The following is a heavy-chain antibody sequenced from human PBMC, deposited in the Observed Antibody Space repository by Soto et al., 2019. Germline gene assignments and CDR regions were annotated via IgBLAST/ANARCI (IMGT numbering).Heavy chain of an antibody. Sequence: PGGSLRLSCVFSGFAFSSYEMNWVRQAPGKGLEWLSHITSNSDTIYYTDSVRGRFTISRDNAMNSLFLQMNSLRADDTATYYCTTSVDITIFGVVIIPYYYYGMDVWGQGTTVTVSS. CDR1: GFAFSSYE. CDR3: TTSVDITIFGVVIIPYYYYGMDV. J-gene: IGHJ6*02. D-gene: IGHD3-3*01. V-gene: IGHV3-48*03. CDR2: ITSNSDTI.